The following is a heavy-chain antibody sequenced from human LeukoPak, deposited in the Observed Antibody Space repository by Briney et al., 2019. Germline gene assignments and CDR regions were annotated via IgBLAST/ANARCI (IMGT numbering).Heavy chain of an antibody. CDR3: ARHGVGAGLAAAYI. CDR2: IDPGDSHA. CDR1: GYNFSNYG. Sequence: GESLKISCKGSGYNFSNYGIGWVRQMSGKGLEWMGLIDPGDSHAIYSPSFQGQVTISADKSISAAYLQWSSLKASDTAMYYCARHGVGAGLAAAYIWGQGTLLTVSS. D-gene: IGHD6-13*01. V-gene: IGHV5-51*01. J-gene: IGHJ4*02.